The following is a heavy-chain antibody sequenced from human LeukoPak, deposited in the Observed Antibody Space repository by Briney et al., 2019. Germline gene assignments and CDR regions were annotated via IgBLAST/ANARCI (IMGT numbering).Heavy chain of an antibody. CDR1: GGSFNDNY. Sequence: SETLSLTCAVSGGSFNDNYWTWIRQPPGKWLEWIGEINHNGNSNYNPSLKSRATISIDTSKNQFSLELRSVTAADTAVYFCARSLRLYYYYYYLDVWGKGTTVSVSS. CDR3: ARSLRLYYYYYYLDV. J-gene: IGHJ6*03. V-gene: IGHV4-34*01. CDR2: INHNGNS. D-gene: IGHD3-16*01.